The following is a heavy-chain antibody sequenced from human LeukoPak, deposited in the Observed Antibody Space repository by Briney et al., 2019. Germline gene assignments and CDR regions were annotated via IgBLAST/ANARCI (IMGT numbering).Heavy chain of an antibody. D-gene: IGHD6-13*01. Sequence: PGGSLELSCAASGFTFSGSAMHWVRQASGKGLEWVGRIRNKANSYATAYAASVKGRFTISRDDSKNTAYLQMNSLKTEDTAVYYCTSRSLSIAAAGTSEYFQHWGQGTLVTVSS. J-gene: IGHJ1*01. V-gene: IGHV3-73*01. CDR1: GFTFSGSA. CDR3: TSRSLSIAAAGTSEYFQH. CDR2: IRNKANSYAT.